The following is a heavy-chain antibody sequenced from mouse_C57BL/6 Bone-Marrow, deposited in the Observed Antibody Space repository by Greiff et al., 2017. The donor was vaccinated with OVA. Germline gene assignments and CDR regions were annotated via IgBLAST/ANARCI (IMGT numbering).Heavy chain of an antibody. D-gene: IGHD1-1*02. CDR1: GFTFSSYA. Sequence: EVQRVESGGGLVKPGGSLKLSCAASGFTFSSYAMSWVRQTPEKRLEWVATISDGGSYTYYPDNVKGRFTISRDNAKNNLYLQMSHLKYEDTAMYYCARGPYCCGGHYYFDYWGQGTTLTVSS. V-gene: IGHV5-4*01. CDR2: ISDGGSYT. CDR3: ARGPYCCGGHYYFDY. J-gene: IGHJ2*01.